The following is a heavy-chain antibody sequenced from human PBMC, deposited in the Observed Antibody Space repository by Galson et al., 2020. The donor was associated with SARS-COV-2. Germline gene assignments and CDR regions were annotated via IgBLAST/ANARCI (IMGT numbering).Heavy chain of an antibody. CDR3: ARLGRGATDY. J-gene: IGHJ4*02. CDR2: IYYSGST. V-gene: IGHV4-39*01. CDR1: GGSISSSSYY. D-gene: IGHD1-26*01. Sequence: SETLSLTCTVSGGSISSSSYYWGWIRQPPGKGLAWIGSIYYSGSTYYNPSLKSRVTISVDTSKNQFPLKLSSVTAADTAVYYCARLGRGATDYWGQGTLVTVSS.